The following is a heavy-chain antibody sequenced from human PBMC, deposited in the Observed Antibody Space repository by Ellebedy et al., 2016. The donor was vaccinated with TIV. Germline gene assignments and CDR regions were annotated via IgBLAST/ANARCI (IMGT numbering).Heavy chain of an antibody. V-gene: IGHV4-61*05. CDR1: GGSISSSSYY. CDR3: ARGEVDFDY. D-gene: IGHD2-21*01. CDR2: IYYSGST. J-gene: IGHJ4*02. Sequence: MPSETLSLTCTVSGGSISSSSYYWGWIRQPPGKGLEWIGYIYYSGSTNYNPSLKSRVTISVDTSKNQFSLKLSSVTAADTAVYYCARGEVDFDYWGQGTLVTVSS.